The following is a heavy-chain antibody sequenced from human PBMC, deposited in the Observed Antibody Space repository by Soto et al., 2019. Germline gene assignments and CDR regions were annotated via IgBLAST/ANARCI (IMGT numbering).Heavy chain of an antibody. J-gene: IGHJ3*02. V-gene: IGHV3-23*01. Sequence: PGGSLRLSFAASGFTFDSYAMSWVRQAPGKGLEWVSAISGSGGSTYYADSVKGRFTISRDNSKNTLYLQMNSLRAEDTAVYYCAKDFSSGPTFHIWGQGTMVTVSS. CDR2: ISGSGGST. CDR1: GFTFDSYA. D-gene: IGHD6-25*01. CDR3: AKDFSSGPTFHI.